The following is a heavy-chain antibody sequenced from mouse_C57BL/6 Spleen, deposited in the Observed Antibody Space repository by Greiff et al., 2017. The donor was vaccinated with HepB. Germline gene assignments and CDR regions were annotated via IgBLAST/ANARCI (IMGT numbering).Heavy chain of an antibody. J-gene: IGHJ4*01. CDR1: GFTFSDYG. CDR2: ISSGSSTI. CDR3: ATGLLRAMDY. V-gene: IGHV5-17*01. Sequence: EVQVVESGGGLVKPGGSLKLSCAASGFTFSDYGMHWVRQAPEKGLEWVAYISSGSSTIYYADTVKGRFTISRDNAKNTLFLQMTSLRSEDTAMYYCATGLLRAMDYWGQGTSVTVSS. D-gene: IGHD2-3*01.